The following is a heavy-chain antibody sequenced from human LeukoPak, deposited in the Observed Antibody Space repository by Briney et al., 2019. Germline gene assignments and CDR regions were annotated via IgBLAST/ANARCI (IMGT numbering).Heavy chain of an antibody. CDR3: ARTNTYGDYEIIYFDY. Sequence: GGSLRLSCAASGFTFSSYEMNWVRQAPGKGLEWVSYISSSGSTIYYADSVKGRFTISRDNAKNSLYLQMNSLRAEDTAVYYCARTNTYGDYEIIYFDYWGQGTLVTVSS. D-gene: IGHD4-17*01. J-gene: IGHJ4*02. CDR2: ISSSGSTI. CDR1: GFTFSSYE. V-gene: IGHV3-48*03.